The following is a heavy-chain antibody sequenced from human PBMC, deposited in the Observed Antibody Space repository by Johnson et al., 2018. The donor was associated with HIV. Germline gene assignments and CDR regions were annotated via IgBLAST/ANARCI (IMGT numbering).Heavy chain of an antibody. D-gene: IGHD3/OR15-3a*01. CDR2: ISYDGSNK. Sequence: VQLVESGGGVVQPGRSLRLSCAASGFTFSTYAMHWVRQAPGKGLEWVAVISYDGSNKYYADSVRGRFTISRDNSKNTLWLQMNSVSGEDTAVYYCARGGDWGAFDIWGQGTIVTVSS. CDR3: ARGGDWGAFDI. J-gene: IGHJ3*02. V-gene: IGHV3-30*04. CDR1: GFTFSTYA.